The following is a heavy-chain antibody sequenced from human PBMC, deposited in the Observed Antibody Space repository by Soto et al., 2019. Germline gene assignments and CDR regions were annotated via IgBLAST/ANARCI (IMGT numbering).Heavy chain of an antibody. V-gene: IGHV3-74*01. CDR3: ARVYGVTIFGACWFDP. CDR1: GFTFSSYW. D-gene: IGHD3-9*01. CDR2: SNSDGSST. Sequence: PGGSLRLSCAASGFTFSSYWMHWVRQAPGKGLVWVSRSNSDGSSTSYADSVKGRFTISRDNAKNTLYLQMNSLRAEDTAVYYCARVYGVTIFGACWFDPWGQGTLVTVSS. J-gene: IGHJ5*02.